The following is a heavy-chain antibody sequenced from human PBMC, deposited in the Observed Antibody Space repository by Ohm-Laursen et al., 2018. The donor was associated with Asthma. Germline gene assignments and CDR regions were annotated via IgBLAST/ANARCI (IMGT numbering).Heavy chain of an antibody. J-gene: IGHJ5*02. D-gene: IGHD2/OR15-2a*01. V-gene: IGHV3-30*01. CDR3: AKDEGRVKNWFDP. CDR1: GFTFRSYA. Sequence: SLRLSCAASGFTFRSYAMHWVRQAPGKGLEWVAVISDDGTQKYYGESVKGRFTISRDNSKSTMFLDMTSLRSEDTGLYFCAKDEGRVKNWFDPWGPGTLVTVSS. CDR2: ISDDGTQK.